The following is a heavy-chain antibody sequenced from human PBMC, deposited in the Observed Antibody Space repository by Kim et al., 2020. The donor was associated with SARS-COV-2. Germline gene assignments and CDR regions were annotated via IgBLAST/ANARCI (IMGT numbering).Heavy chain of an antibody. Sequence: YHADSVKGRFTSSRDNSKNTHDLQMNSLRVEDTAAYFCAGAYYYGSGALDPWGQGTLVTVSA. V-gene: IGHV3-23*01. CDR3: AGAYYYGSGALDP. J-gene: IGHJ5*02. D-gene: IGHD3-10*01.